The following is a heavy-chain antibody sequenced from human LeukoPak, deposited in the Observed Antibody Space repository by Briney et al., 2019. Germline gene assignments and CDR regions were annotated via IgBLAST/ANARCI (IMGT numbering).Heavy chain of an antibody. Sequence: GGSLRLPCAASGFTFSSYAMHWVRQAPGKGLEWVAVISYDGSNKYYADSVKGRFTISRDNSKNTLYLQMNSLRAEDTALYYCAKDIAGTGFDYWGQGTLVTVSS. V-gene: IGHV3-30-3*01. CDR2: ISYDGSNK. CDR1: GFTFSSYA. J-gene: IGHJ4*02. CDR3: AKDIAGTGFDY. D-gene: IGHD2-15*01.